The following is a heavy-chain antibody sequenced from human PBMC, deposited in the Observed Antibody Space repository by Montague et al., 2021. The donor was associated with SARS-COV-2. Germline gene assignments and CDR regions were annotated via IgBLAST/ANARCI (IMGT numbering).Heavy chain of an antibody. Sequence: SETLSLTCTVSGGSISSYYWSWIRQPPVKGLVWIGYIYYSGSTNYNPSLKSRVTISVDTSKNQFSLKLSSVTAADTAVYYCARELGDYWGQGTLVTVSS. CDR1: GGSISSYY. J-gene: IGHJ4*02. CDR2: IYYSGST. CDR3: ARELGDY. V-gene: IGHV4-59*13.